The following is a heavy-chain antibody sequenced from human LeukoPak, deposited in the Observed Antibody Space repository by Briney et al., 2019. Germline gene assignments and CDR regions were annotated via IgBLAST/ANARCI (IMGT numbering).Heavy chain of an antibody. CDR2: FYTSGST. V-gene: IGHV4-4*07. CDR3: ARGRDGYNFLNRGEYYYFDY. D-gene: IGHD5-24*01. CDR1: GGSISSYY. Sequence: SETLSLTCTVSGGSISSYYWSWIRQPAGKGLEWIGRFYTSGSTNYNPPLKSRVTISVDTSKNQFSLKLSSVTAADTAVYYCARGRDGYNFLNRGEYYYFDYWAREPWSPSPQ. J-gene: IGHJ4*02.